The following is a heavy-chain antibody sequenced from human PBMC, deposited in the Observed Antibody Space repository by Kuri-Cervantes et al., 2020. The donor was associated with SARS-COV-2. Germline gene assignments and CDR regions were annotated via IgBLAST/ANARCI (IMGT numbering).Heavy chain of an antibody. CDR2: IYHSGST. Sequence: SWVRQAPGKGLEWIGYIYHSGSTYYNPSLKSRVTISVDRSKNQFSLKLRSVTAADTAVYYCATPFGVVPYWGRGTLVTVSS. J-gene: IGHJ4*02. D-gene: IGHD3-3*01. V-gene: IGHV4-30-2*01. CDR3: ATPFGVVPY.